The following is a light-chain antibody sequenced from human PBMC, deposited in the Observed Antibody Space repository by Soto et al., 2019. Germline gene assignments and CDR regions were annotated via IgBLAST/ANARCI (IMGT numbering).Light chain of an antibody. Sequence: DIQMTQSPSSLSASVGDRVTITCRASQSISSYLNWYQQKPGKAPKLLIYAASSLQSWVPSRFSGSGSGTDFTLTISSLPPEDFATYYCQQSYSTPYTFGQGTKLEIK. CDR2: AAS. V-gene: IGKV1-39*01. CDR1: QSISSY. J-gene: IGKJ2*01. CDR3: QQSYSTPYT.